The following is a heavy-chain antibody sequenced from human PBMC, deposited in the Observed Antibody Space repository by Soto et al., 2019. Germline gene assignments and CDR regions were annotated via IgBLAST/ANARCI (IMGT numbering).Heavy chain of an antibody. CDR2: IIPILGIA. J-gene: IGHJ4*02. CDR3: ARSPAMLATGVDY. V-gene: IGHV1-69*02. CDR1: GGTFSSYT. D-gene: IGHD2-2*01. Sequence: QVQLVQSGAEVKKPGSSVKVSCKASGGTFSSYTISWVRQAPGQGLEWMGRIIPILGIANYAQKFQGRVTITADKSTSTAYMELSSLRSEDTAVYYCARSPAMLATGVDYWGQGTLVTVSS.